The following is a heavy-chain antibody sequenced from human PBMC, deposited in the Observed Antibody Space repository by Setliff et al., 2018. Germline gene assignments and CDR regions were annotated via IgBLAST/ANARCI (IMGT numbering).Heavy chain of an antibody. CDR3: SRLVRFCTASTCQGASASEH. Sequence: ASVKVSCKASGYTFTNYGITWVRLAPGQGLEWMGWIFPKTGNTNNAHKLQGRVTMTTDTSTGTAYMDLRSLRSDDTAVYYCSRLVRFCTASTCQGASASEHWGQGTLVTVSS. CDR1: GYTFTNYG. J-gene: IGHJ4*02. CDR2: IFPKTGNT. V-gene: IGHV1-18*01. D-gene: IGHD2-8*02.